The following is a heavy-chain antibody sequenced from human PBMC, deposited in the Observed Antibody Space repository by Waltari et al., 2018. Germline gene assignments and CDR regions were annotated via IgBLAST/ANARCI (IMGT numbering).Heavy chain of an antibody. D-gene: IGHD3-10*01. V-gene: IGHV1-69*18. J-gene: IGHJ5*02. Sequence: QVQLVQSGAQVKKPGSSVKVSCKASGGTFSNSAVNWVRQAPGQGLQWMGSLIPVSDTATYAQMFQGRVTITADESATTVYMELSSLRSDDTAMYYCARSEGRRIALYGVIIQYWFDPWGQGTLVTVSS. CDR3: ARSEGRRIALYGVIIQYWFDP. CDR1: GGTFSNSA. CDR2: LIPVSDTA.